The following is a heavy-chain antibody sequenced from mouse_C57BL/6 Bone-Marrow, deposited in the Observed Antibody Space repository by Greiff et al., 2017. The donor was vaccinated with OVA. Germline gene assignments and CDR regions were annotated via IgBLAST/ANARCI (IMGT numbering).Heavy chain of an antibody. J-gene: IGHJ4*01. CDR2: IYPGSGST. CDR3: ARVCYYGSSYDYAMDY. CDR1: GYTFTSYW. V-gene: IGHV1-55*01. D-gene: IGHD1-1*01. Sequence: VKLQESGAELVKPGASVKMSCKASGYTFTSYWITWVKQRPGQGLEWIGDIYPGSGSTNYNEKFKSKATLTVDTSSSTAYMQLSSLTSEDSAVYYCARVCYYGSSYDYAMDYWGQGTSVTVSS.